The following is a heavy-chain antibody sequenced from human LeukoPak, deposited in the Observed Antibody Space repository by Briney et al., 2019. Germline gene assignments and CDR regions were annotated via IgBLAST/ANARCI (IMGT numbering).Heavy chain of an antibody. D-gene: IGHD2-2*01. J-gene: IGHJ6*02. V-gene: IGHV3-23*01. Sequence: GGSLRLSCAASGFTFTSHALTWVRQAPGRGLEWVATITATGGTIFYADSVKGRFIISRDDSTDTVSLQLRSLRADDSGVYFCAKDQRVGDCSTLSCYRRLGTYNGMDVWGQGTTVTVSS. CDR2: ITATGGTI. CDR3: AKDQRVGDCSTLSCYRRLGTYNGMDV. CDR1: GFTFTSHA.